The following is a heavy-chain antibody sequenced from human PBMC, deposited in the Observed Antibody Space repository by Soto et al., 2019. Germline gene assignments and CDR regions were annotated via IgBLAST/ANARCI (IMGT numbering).Heavy chain of an antibody. D-gene: IGHD3-16*01. CDR2: IYYSGST. J-gene: IGHJ6*02. CDR3: ASGSIWGAPMDV. Sequence: QVQLQESGPGLVKPSQTLSLTCTVSGGSISSGGYYWSWIRQPPGKGLEWIGYIYYSGSTYYNPSLKSRVTISVDTSKNKFSLKLISVTAADTAVYYCASGSIWGAPMDVWGQGTTVTVSS. V-gene: IGHV4-31*03. CDR1: GGSISSGGYY.